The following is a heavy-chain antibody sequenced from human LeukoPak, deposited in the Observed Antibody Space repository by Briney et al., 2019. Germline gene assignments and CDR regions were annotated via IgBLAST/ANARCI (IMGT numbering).Heavy chain of an antibody. CDR2: ISYDGSNK. Sequence: PGGSLRLSCAASGFTFSSYGMHWVRQAPGKGLEWVAVISYDGSNKYYADSVKGRFTISRDNSKNTLYLQMNSLRAEDTAVYYCAKDRMYGWGSGRAYFDYWGQGTLVTVSS. J-gene: IGHJ4*02. V-gene: IGHV3-30*18. CDR3: AKDRMYGWGSGRAYFDY. CDR1: GFTFSSYG. D-gene: IGHD6-19*01.